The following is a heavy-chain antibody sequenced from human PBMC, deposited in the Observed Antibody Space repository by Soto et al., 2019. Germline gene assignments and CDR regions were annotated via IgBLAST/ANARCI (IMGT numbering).Heavy chain of an antibody. CDR1: GFTFSSYH. V-gene: IGHV3-33*01. J-gene: IGHJ4*02. CDR3: ARIGTWAQNFDY. CDR2: IWNDGTNK. D-gene: IGHD7-27*01. Sequence: QVQLVESGGGAVQPGRSLRLSCAASGFTFSSYHMHWVRQTPGKGLEWVALIWNDGTNKWYADSVKGRFTVSRDNSKSTLYLKMNSLRAEDTAVYYCARIGTWAQNFDYWGRGTLVTVSS.